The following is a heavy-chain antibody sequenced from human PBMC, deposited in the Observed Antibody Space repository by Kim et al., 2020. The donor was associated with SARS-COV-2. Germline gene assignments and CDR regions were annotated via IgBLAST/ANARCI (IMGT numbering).Heavy chain of an antibody. D-gene: IGHD3-22*01. V-gene: IGHV1-69*01. CDR3: ARAVPEYYDSSGYLDY. J-gene: IGHJ4*02. Sequence: KCQGRVTITADESTSTAYMGLSSLRSEDTAVYYCARAVPEYYDSSGYLDYWGQGTLVTVSS.